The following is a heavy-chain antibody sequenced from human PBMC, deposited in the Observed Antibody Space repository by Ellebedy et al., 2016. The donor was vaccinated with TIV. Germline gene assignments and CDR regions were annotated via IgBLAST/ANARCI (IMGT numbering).Heavy chain of an antibody. D-gene: IGHD6-6*01. CDR1: GFTFSSYS. CDR2: ISGSSSYI. CDR3: ARDRSSSSIKSYGMDV. Sequence: GESLKISCAASGFTFSSYSMNWVRQAPGKGLEWVSSISGSSSYIYYADSVKGRFTISRDNAKNSLYLQMNSLRAEDTAVYYCARDRSSSSIKSYGMDVWGQGTTVTVSS. J-gene: IGHJ6*02. V-gene: IGHV3-21*01.